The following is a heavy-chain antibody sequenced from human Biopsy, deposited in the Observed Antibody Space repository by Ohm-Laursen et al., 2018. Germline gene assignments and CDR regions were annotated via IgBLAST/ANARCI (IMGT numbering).Heavy chain of an antibody. D-gene: IGHD4-11*01. Sequence: SETLSLTCIVSGDSVTKYYWSWIRQPPGKGLEWIGHIYYSVMTNYNPSPQSRVSISVDTSRNQVSLTLSSVTAADTAVYYCARDSGILNYGNFKYYHYYGMDVWGQGTKVTVSS. J-gene: IGHJ6*02. CDR3: ARDSGILNYGNFKYYHYYGMDV. CDR1: GDSVTKYY. V-gene: IGHV4-59*02. CDR2: IYYSVMT.